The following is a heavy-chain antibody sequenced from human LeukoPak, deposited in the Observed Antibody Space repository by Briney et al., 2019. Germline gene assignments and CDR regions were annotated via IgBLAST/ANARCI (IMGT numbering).Heavy chain of an antibody. V-gene: IGHV3-11*01. D-gene: IGHD3-16*02. CDR3: ARGVYDYVWGSYRYPHY. J-gene: IGHJ4*02. Sequence: GGSLRLSCAASGFPFSDYYMSWIRQAPGRGREGVSYISSSGSTIYYAHSVKGRFTISRDNAKNSVYLEMTSQRAEDTAVYYCARGVYDYVWGSYRYPHYWGQGTLVTVSS. CDR1: GFPFSDYY. CDR2: ISSSGSTI.